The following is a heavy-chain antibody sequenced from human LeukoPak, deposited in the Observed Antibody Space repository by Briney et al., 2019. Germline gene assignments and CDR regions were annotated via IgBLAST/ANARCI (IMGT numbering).Heavy chain of an antibody. J-gene: IGHJ6*02. CDR2: IIPILGIA. D-gene: IGHD5-18*01. CDR1: GGTFSSYA. Sequence: SVKVSCKASGGTFSSYAISWVRQAPGQGLEWMGRIIPILGIANYARKFQGRVTITADKSTSTAYMELSSLRSEDTAVYYCARVDTAMVVSYYYYYGMDVWGQGTTVTVSS. CDR3: ARVDTAMVVSYYYYYGMDV. V-gene: IGHV1-69*04.